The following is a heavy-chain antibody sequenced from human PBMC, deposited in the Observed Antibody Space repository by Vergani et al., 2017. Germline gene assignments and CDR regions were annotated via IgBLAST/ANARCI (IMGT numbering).Heavy chain of an antibody. CDR2: IYHSGGA. J-gene: IGHJ4*02. D-gene: IGHD3-9*01. V-gene: IGHV4-39*01. CDR3: ARAESFSLRYFHWAL. CDR1: GGSITSRSYY. Sequence: QLHLQESGPGLVKPSETLSLTCTVSGGSITSRSYYWGWIRQPPGKGLEWIGNIYHSGGAYYNPSLKGRVTISVDTSKNQFSLGVSSVTAADTAIYFCARAESFSLRYFHWALWGQGTLVNVSS.